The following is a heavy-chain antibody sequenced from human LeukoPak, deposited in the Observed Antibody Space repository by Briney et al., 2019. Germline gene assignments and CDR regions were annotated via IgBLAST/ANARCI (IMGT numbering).Heavy chain of an antibody. CDR2: IYYSGNT. CDR1: GVSISSSNSY. Sequence: TASETLSLTCTVSGVSISSSNSYWGWIRQPPGKGLEWIGSIYYSGNTYYNPSLKSRVTISVDTSKNQFSLKLSSVTAADTAVYYCASYYYDSSGYRTVDYWGQGTLVTVSS. D-gene: IGHD3-22*01. CDR3: ASYYYDSSGYRTVDY. J-gene: IGHJ4*02. V-gene: IGHV4-39*07.